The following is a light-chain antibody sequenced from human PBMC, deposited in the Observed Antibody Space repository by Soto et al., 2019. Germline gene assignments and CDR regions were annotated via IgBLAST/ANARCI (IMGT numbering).Light chain of an antibody. V-gene: IGKV2-24*01. CDR1: QHLVHSDGNTY. CDR3: VQFSHFPRT. Sequence: DVVLTQTPLSSPVILGQRASISCRSSQHLVHSDGNTYLSWIQQRPGQPPRLLIYQISNRFSGVRDRFSGSGAGTDFTLTISRVEAEDVGIYSCVQFSHFPRTFGQGTKVEIK. CDR2: QIS. J-gene: IGKJ1*01.